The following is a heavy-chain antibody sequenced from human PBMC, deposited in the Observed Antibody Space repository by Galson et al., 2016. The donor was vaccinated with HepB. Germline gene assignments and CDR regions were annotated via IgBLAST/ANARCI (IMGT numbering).Heavy chain of an antibody. CDR2: VYTGRGT. J-gene: IGHJ4*02. D-gene: IGHD2-21*01. CDR1: EFSVSGNY. CDR3: ARDTCDGGNCYSVY. V-gene: IGHV3-66*01. Sequence: SLRLSCAASEFSVSGNYLSWVRQAPGKGLEWVSTVYTGRGTYYADSVKDRFTVSIYTFTNILSLQMRSLRVEDTALYYCARDTCDGGNCYSVYWGQGALVAVSS.